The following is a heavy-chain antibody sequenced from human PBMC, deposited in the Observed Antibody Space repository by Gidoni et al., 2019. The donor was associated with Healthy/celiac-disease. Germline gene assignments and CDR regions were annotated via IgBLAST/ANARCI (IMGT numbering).Heavy chain of an antibody. CDR2: IIPIFGTA. D-gene: IGHD5-12*01. V-gene: IGHV1-69*06. Sequence: QVQLVQSGAEVKKPGSSVKVSCKASGGTFSSYSISWVRQAPGQGLEWMGGIIPIFGTANYAQKFQGRVTITADKSTSTAYMELSSLRSEDTAVYYCATGRDGYNCEIYDGFDYWGQGTLVTVSS. J-gene: IGHJ4*02. CDR3: ATGRDGYNCEIYDGFDY. CDR1: GGTFSSYS.